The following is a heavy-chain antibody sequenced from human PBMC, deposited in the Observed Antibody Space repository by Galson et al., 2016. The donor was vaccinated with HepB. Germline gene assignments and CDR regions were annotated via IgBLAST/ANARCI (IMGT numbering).Heavy chain of an antibody. CDR2: TFYRSKWHN. V-gene: IGHV6-1*01. CDR3: ARDPGWQYRDSGSYLGWFEP. CDR1: GDSVSSNSAA. J-gene: IGHJ5*02. Sequence: CAISGDSVSSNSAARNWIRQSPSRGLEWLGRTFYRSKWHNEYAVSVQSRISIKSDTSKNQFSLQLNSVGPEDTAVYYCARDPGWQYRDSGSYLGWFEPWGQGTLVTVSS. D-gene: IGHD1-26*01.